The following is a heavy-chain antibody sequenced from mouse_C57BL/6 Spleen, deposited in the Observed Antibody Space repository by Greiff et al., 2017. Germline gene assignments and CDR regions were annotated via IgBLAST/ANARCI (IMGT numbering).Heavy chain of an antibody. V-gene: IGHV1-76*01. D-gene: IGHD1-1*01. CDR2: IYPGSGNT. J-gene: IGHJ1*03. CDR3: AREEKFITTVVGYFDV. Sequence: QVQLQQSGAELVRPGASVKLSCKASGYTFTDYYINWVKQRPGQGLEWIARIYPGSGNTYYNEKFKGKATLTAEKSSSTAYMQLSSLTSEDSAVYFCAREEKFITTVVGYFDVWGTGTTVTVSS. CDR1: GYTFTDYY.